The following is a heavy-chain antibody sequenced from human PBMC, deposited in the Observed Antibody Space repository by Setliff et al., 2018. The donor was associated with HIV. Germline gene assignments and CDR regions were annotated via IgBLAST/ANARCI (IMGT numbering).Heavy chain of an antibody. CDR3: GTAMYYYYGLDV. Sequence: SETLSLTCSVSGGSLSSGSHYCTWLRQAAGKGLEWIGHFYTSGTTNYNPSLESRVTISVDTSKNQFSLKLSSVTAADSAVYYCGTAMYYYYGLDVWGQGIRVTVSS. V-gene: IGHV4-61*09. D-gene: IGHD2-2*01. CDR2: FYTSGTT. J-gene: IGHJ6*02. CDR1: GGSLSSGSHY.